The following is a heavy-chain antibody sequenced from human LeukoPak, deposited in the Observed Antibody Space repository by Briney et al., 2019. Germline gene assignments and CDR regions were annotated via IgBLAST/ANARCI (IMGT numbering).Heavy chain of an antibody. J-gene: IGHJ1*01. CDR2: ISGSGGST. Sequence: PGGSLRLSCAASGFTFSSYAMSWVRQAPGKGLEWVSAISGSGGSTYYADSVKGRFTISRDNSKNTLYLQMNSLRAEDTAVYYCAKAYCGGDCYPDRRYFQHLGQGTLVTVSS. V-gene: IGHV3-23*01. D-gene: IGHD2-21*02. CDR1: GFTFSSYA. CDR3: AKAYCGGDCYPDRRYFQH.